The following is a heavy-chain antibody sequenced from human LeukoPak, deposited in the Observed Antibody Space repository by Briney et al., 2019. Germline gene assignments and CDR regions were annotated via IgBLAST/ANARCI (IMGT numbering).Heavy chain of an antibody. V-gene: IGHV4-34*01. CDR2: INHSGST. CDR3: ARGRYCSSTSCYLVWSRWFDP. CDR1: GGSFSGYY. J-gene: IGHJ5*02. D-gene: IGHD2-2*01. Sequence: SETLSLTCAVYGGSFSGYYWSWIRQPPGKGLEWIGEINHSGSTNYNPSLKGRVTISVDTSKNQFSPKLSSVTAADTAVYYCARGRYCSSTSCYLVWSRWFDPWGQGTLVTVSS.